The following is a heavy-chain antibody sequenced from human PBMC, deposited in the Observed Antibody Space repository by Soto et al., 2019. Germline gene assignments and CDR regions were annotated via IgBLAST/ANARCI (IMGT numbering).Heavy chain of an antibody. CDR3: AKGRGGSGSLTPRVDF. CDR2: ISGGGDTT. V-gene: IGHV3-23*01. D-gene: IGHD3-10*01. Sequence: EVQLLESGGGLVQPGGSLRLSCAASGFTFNNYAMTWVRQAPRKGLEWVSAISGGGDTTSYADSVKGRVTVSRDGSKNTLYLQMSSRRAEDTALYYCAKGRGGSGSLTPRVDFWGQGTLVTVSS. J-gene: IGHJ4*02. CDR1: GFTFNNYA.